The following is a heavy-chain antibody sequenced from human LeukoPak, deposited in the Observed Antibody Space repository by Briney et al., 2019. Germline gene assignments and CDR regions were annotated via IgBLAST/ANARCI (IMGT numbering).Heavy chain of an antibody. V-gene: IGHV1-2*02. J-gene: IGHJ4*02. CDR1: GYTFTGYY. D-gene: IGHD3-3*01. CDR3: ARGVTNYDFWSGPKIDFDY. Sequence: GASVKVSCKASGYTFTGYYMHWVRQAPGQGLEWMGWINPNSGGTNYAQKFQGRVTTTRDTSISTAYMELSRLRSDDTAVYYCARGVTNYDFWSGPKIDFDYWGQGTLVTVSS. CDR2: INPNSGGT.